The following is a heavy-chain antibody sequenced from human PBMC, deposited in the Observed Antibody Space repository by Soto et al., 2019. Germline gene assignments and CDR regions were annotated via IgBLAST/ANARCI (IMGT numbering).Heavy chain of an antibody. CDR1: GGSFSGYY. J-gene: IGHJ5*02. V-gene: IGHV4-34*01. Sequence: SETLSLTCAVYGGSFSGYYWSGIRQPPGKGLEWIGEINHSGSTNYNPSLKSRVTISVDTSKNQFSLKLSSVTAADTAVYYCARVKGQVTMVRGVIITGYNWFDPWGQGTLVT. CDR2: INHSGST. CDR3: ARVKGQVTMVRGVIITGYNWFDP. D-gene: IGHD3-10*01.